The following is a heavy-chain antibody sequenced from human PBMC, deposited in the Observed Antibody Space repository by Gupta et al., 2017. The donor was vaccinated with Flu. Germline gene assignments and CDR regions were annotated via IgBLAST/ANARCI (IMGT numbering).Heavy chain of an antibody. CDR3: AKDGRWNHNNYGMNV. CDR2: ISYDGSNE. Sequence: QEQVVESGGGVVQPGRSLRLSCAASGFSFSNYGIHWVRQPPGKGLEGVAVISYDGSNEYYADSGKGRFTISRDNAKNTLYLQMNSLRTEETAVYHCAKDGRWNHNNYGMNVGGQGTTVTVSS. CDR1: GFSFSNYG. D-gene: IGHD1-14*01. V-gene: IGHV3-30*18. J-gene: IGHJ6*02.